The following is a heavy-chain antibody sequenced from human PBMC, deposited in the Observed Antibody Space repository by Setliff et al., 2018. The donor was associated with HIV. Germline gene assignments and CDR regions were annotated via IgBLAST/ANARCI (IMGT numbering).Heavy chain of an antibody. D-gene: IGHD3-22*01. CDR2: LWHDGSKK. J-gene: IGHJ3*02. CDR3: ARDQYPYYYDSTGYYRGDAFDI. V-gene: IGHV3-33*01. CDR1: GFIFSSYG. Sequence: PGGSLRLSCAASGFIFSSYGMHWVRQAPGKGLEWVAILWHDGSKKYYADSVKGRFTISRDNAKNSLFLQMNTLRAEDTAIYYCARDQYPYYYDSTGYYRGDAFDIWGQGTMVTVSS.